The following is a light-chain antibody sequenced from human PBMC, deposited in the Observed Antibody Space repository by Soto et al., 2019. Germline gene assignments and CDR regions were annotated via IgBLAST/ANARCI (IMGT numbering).Light chain of an antibody. CDR3: QQYYSTPFT. CDR2: WAS. J-gene: IGKJ3*01. CDR1: QSVLYSSNNKNY. V-gene: IGKV4-1*01. Sequence: DIVMTQSPDSLAVSLGERATINCKSSQSVLYSSNNKNYLAWYQQKPGQPPKLLIYWASTRESGVPARFSGSGSETDFTPTISSLQAEDVAVYYCQQYYSTPFTFGPGTNVDIK.